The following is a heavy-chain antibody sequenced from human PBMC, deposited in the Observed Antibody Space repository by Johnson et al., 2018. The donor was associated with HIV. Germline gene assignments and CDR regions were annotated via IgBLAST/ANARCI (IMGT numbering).Heavy chain of an antibody. D-gene: IGHD4-17*01. CDR1: GFTFDDYA. CDR2: MSWHSGSI. J-gene: IGHJ3*02. CDR3: AKDYGDYRGDAFDI. V-gene: IGHV3-9*01. Sequence: QLVESGGGLVQPGRSLRLSCAASGFTFDDYALHWVRQAPGKGLAWVSGMSWHSGSIGYADSVKGRFTISRDNAKNSLYLQMNSLRDEDTALYYCAKDYGDYRGDAFDIWGQGTMVTVSS.